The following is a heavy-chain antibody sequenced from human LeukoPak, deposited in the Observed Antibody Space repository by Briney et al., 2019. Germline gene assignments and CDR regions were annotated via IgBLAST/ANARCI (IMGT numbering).Heavy chain of an antibody. CDR2: FNLGGGT. CDR3: ARIYNDTSGNHNQAFDM. CDR1: GGSFSGYY. Sequence: SETLSLTCAVYGGSFSGYYWSWIRQSPGRGLEWIGEFNLGGGTNYNPSLKSRLTISVDASKSQVSLKLRSVTPVDTAVYYCARIYNDTSGNHNQAFDMWGQGTMVTVSS. V-gene: IGHV4-34*01. D-gene: IGHD3-22*01. J-gene: IGHJ3*02.